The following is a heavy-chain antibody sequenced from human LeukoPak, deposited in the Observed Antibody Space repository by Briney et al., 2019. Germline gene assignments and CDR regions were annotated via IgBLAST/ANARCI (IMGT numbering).Heavy chain of an antibody. CDR2: IYYSGST. Sequence: SETLSLTCTVSGGSISSSSYYWGWIRQPPGKGLEWIGSIYYSGSTYYNPSLKSRVTISVDTSKNQFSLKLSSVTAADTAVYYCARDCSGGSCYSHHRFDYWGQGTLVTVSS. V-gene: IGHV4-39*07. CDR1: GGSISSSSYY. J-gene: IGHJ4*02. D-gene: IGHD2-15*01. CDR3: ARDCSGGSCYSHHRFDY.